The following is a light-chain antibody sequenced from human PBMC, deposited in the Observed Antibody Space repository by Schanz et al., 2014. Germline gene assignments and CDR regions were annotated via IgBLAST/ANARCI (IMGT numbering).Light chain of an antibody. J-gene: IGKJ4*01. CDR1: QSVSRY. Sequence: EIVLTQSPATLSLSPGERATLSCRASQSVSRYLAWYQQKPGQAPRLLIYDASNRATGFPARFSGSGSGTDFTLTISGLEPEDSAVYYCQQRSNWPPLTFGGGTKVEIK. CDR2: DAS. V-gene: IGKV3-11*01. CDR3: QQRSNWPPLT.